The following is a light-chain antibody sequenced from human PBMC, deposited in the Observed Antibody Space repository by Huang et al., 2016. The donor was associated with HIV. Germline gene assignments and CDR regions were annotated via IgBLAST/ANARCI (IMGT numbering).Light chain of an antibody. J-gene: IGKJ4*01. CDR3: QQRSNSLT. CDR2: DSA. CDR1: QSLNKV. V-gene: IGKV3-11*01. Sequence: EIVLTQSPDTLSLSPGQRATLSCRASQSLNKVLNLYQHKPGQAPRLRFYDSANRAAGIPARFNGSGSGTDFTLTITSLKPEDFAIYYCQQRSNSLTFGGGTKVEIK.